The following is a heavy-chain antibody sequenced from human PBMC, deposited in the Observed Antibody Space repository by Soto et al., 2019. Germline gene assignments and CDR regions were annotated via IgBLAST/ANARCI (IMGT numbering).Heavy chain of an antibody. Sequence: QVQLVQSGAEVKKPGSSVKVSCKASGGTFSSYAISWVRQAPGQGLEWMGGIIPIFGTANYAQKFQGRVTITADESTGTAYMELGSLRSEATAGYYCAREGDIVVVVAATPLPIARGSDAFDIWGQGTMVTVSS. V-gene: IGHV1-69*01. J-gene: IGHJ3*02. D-gene: IGHD2-15*01. CDR3: AREGDIVVVVAATPLPIARGSDAFDI. CDR1: GGTFSSYA. CDR2: IIPIFGTA.